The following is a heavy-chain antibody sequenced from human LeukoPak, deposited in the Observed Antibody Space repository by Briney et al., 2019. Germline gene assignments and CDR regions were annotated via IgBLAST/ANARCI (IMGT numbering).Heavy chain of an antibody. CDR3: ARGAIFGVVYYMDV. Sequence: PGGSLRLSCAASGFTFSSYSMNWVRQAPGKGLEWVSYISSSSSTIYYADSVKGRFTISRDNAKNSLYLQMNSLRAEDTAVYYCARGAIFGVVYYMDVWGKGTTVTVSS. J-gene: IGHJ6*03. CDR2: ISSSSSTI. CDR1: GFTFSSYS. V-gene: IGHV3-48*04. D-gene: IGHD3-3*01.